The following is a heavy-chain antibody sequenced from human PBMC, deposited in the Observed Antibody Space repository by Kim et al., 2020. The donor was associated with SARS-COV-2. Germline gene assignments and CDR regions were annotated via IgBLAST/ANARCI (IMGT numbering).Heavy chain of an antibody. CDR3: ARGTNDWKGVDF. Sequence: GGSLRLSCAASGFNFRNYWLHWVRQAPGKGLVWVSRLSPDGIETIYADSVKGRFTISRDDAKNTVYLQMISLRSEDTAVYYCARGTNDWKGVDFWGQGNLVAVSS. V-gene: IGHV3-74*01. CDR1: GFNFRNYW. D-gene: IGHD1-1*01. CDR2: LSPDGIET. J-gene: IGHJ4*02.